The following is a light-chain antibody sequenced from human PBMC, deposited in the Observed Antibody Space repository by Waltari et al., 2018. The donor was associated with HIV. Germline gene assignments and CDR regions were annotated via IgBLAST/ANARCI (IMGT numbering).Light chain of an antibody. CDR1: NPSCFF. CDR3: HSRDTDGDHYV. CDR2: GGN. Sequence: SSELTQDPVVSVALGQTIKIRCQGDNPSCFFANWYQHRPGQAPVLAVYGGNRPPSGIPDRFSASNSGNTSSLIISNSQAVDEADYFCHSRDTDGDHYVFGGGTRVIV. J-gene: IGLJ1*01. V-gene: IGLV3-19*01.